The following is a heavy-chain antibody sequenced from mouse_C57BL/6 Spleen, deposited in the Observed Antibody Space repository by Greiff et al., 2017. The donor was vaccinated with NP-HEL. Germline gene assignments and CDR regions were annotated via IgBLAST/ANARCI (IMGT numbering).Heavy chain of an antibody. J-gene: IGHJ3*01. CDR3: AREGGLLFAY. D-gene: IGHD3-3*01. CDR2: IYPGDGDT. V-gene: IGHV1-82*01. Sequence: VQLQQSGPELVKPGASVKISCKASGYAFSSSWMNWVKQRPGKGLEWIGRIYPGDGDTNYNGKFKGKATLTADKSSSTAYMQLSSLTSEDSAVYFCAREGGLLFAYWGQGTLVTVSA. CDR1: GYAFSSSW.